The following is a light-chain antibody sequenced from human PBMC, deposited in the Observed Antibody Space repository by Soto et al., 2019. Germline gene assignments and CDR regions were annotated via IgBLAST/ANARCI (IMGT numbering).Light chain of an antibody. J-gene: IGKJ3*01. CDR1: QGISSY. V-gene: IGKV1-9*01. CDR3: QQFDSYPLT. Sequence: QLTQSPSSLSASVGERVTITCRASQGISSYLAWYQQKPGRAPKFLIYVASTLQSGVPSRFSGSGSGTDFTLTISSLQPEDFATYYCQQFDSYPLTFGPGTKVDIK. CDR2: VAS.